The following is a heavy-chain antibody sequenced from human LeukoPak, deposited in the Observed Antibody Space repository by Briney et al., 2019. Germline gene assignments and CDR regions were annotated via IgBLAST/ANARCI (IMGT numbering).Heavy chain of an antibody. J-gene: IGHJ4*02. Sequence: SETLSLTCTVSGGSISSYYWSWIRQPPGKGLGWIGYIYYSGSTNYNPSLKSRVTISVDTSKNQFSLKLSSVTAADTAVYYCARDRPLGYWGQGTLVTVSS. CDR2: IYYSGST. V-gene: IGHV4-59*01. CDR1: GGSISSYY. CDR3: ARDRPLGY.